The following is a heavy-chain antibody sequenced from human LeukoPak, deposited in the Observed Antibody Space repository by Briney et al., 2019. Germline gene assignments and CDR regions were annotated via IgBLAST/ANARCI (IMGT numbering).Heavy chain of an antibody. Sequence: PGGSLRLSCAASGFTFSNYNMNFVRQAPGKGLEWVSYISDSSSAIYYADSVKGRFTISRDNAKNSLYLQMNSLRAEDTALYYCARLKVAAGSNFDYWGQGTLVTVSS. D-gene: IGHD6-13*01. J-gene: IGHJ4*02. V-gene: IGHV3-48*04. CDR1: GFTFSNYN. CDR2: ISDSSSAI. CDR3: ARLKVAAGSNFDY.